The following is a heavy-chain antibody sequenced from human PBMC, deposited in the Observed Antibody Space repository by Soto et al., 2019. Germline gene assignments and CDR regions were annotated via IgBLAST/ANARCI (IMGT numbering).Heavy chain of an antibody. J-gene: IGHJ6*02. Sequence: SETLSLTCTVSGGSISGYYWSWIRQPPGKGLEWIGYIFYRGNTLYNPSLQSRVTISVDTSKNQFFLWLTSVTAADTAVYYCTRHAIIPKLQYGMDVWGQGASVTVSS. V-gene: IGHV4-59*01. D-gene: IGHD1-1*01. CDR1: GGSISGYY. CDR2: IFYRGNT. CDR3: TRHAIIPKLQYGMDV.